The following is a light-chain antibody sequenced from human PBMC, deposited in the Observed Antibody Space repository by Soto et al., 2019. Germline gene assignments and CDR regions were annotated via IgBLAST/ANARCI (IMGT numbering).Light chain of an antibody. CDR3: QQSYSTLGLT. Sequence: DIQMTQSPSSLSASVGDRVTITCRASQSNTSYLNWYQQKPGKAPKLLIYAASSLQSGVPSRFXGSVSGTDVTLTIISLQREDFATYHCQQSYSTLGLTFGGGTKVEIK. V-gene: IGKV1-39*01. CDR1: QSNTSY. J-gene: IGKJ4*01. CDR2: AAS.